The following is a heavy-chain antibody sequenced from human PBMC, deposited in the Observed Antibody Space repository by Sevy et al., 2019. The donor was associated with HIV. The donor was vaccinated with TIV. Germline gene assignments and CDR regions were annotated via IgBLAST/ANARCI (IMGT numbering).Heavy chain of an antibody. CDR1: GSTFRSDI. Sequence: GESLKISCAASGSTFRSDIMNWVRQAPGKGLEWVSSISSTSSYIYYADSVKGRFTISRDNAKNSVYLQMNSLRAEDTAVYYCLRDGKFYDAFDIWGQGTMVTVSS. V-gene: IGHV3-21*01. CDR3: LRDGKFYDAFDI. J-gene: IGHJ3*02. CDR2: ISSTSSYI.